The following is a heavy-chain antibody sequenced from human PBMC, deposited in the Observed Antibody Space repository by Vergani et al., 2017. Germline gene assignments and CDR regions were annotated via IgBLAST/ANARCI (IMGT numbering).Heavy chain of an antibody. CDR1: GFTFSSYG. V-gene: IGHV3-33*01. CDR2: IWYDGSNK. J-gene: IGHJ6*02. Sequence: QVQLVESGGGVVQPGRSLRLSCAASGFTFSSYGMHWVRQAPGKGLEWVAVIWYDGSNKYYADSVKGRFTISRDNSKNTLYLQMNSLRAEDTAVYYCARDYLTAMVRGVIPPGGYYYYGMDVWGQGTTVTVSS. CDR3: ARDYLTAMVRGVIPPGGYYYYGMDV. D-gene: IGHD3-10*01.